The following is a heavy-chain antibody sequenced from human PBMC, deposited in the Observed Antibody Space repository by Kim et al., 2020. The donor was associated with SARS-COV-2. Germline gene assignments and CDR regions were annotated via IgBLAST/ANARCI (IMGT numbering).Heavy chain of an antibody. D-gene: IGHD5-12*01. CDR1: GFTLSTYW. CDR3: ARDVGPSGYDALDV. V-gene: IGHV3-7*03. J-gene: IGHJ3*01. Sequence: GGSLRLSCAASGFTLSTYWMTWVRQAPGKGLEWVANIDQNESEKYYVDSVKGRFTISRNNAKNSLYLQMNSLRAEDSAVYYCARDVGPSGYDALDVWGQGTVVTVSS. CDR2: IDQNESEK.